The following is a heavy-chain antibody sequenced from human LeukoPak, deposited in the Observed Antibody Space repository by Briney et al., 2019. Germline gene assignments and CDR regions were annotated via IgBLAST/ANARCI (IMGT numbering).Heavy chain of an antibody. J-gene: IGHJ4*02. CDR2: VSGSGGST. V-gene: IGHV3-23*01. CDR1: GFSFSSYV. CDR3: AKVLWFGGKYFDY. D-gene: IGHD3-10*01. Sequence: GGSLRLSCAASGFSFSSYVMSWVRQAPGKGLEWVSAVSGSGGSTYYADSAKGRFTISRDISKNTLYLQMNSLRAEDTAVYYCAKVLWFGGKYFDYWGQGTLVTVSS.